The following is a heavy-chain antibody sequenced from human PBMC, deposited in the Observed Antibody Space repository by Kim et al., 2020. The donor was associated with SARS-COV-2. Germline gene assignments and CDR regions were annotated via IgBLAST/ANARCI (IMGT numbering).Heavy chain of an antibody. J-gene: IGHJ6*02. CDR1: GDSVSSDSGA. CDR2: TYFRSKWFY. CDR3: AREEVRYQATGMWSRYDPYHYYGMDV. Sequence: SQTLSLTCAISGDSVSSDSGAWNWVRRSPSRGLQWLGRTYFRSKWFYGYAPSVKGRITITPDTSKNQFSLLLNSVTPEDTAIYYCAREEVRYQATGMWSRYDPYHYYGMDVWGQGTAVTVFS. D-gene: IGHD3-3*01. V-gene: IGHV6-1*01.